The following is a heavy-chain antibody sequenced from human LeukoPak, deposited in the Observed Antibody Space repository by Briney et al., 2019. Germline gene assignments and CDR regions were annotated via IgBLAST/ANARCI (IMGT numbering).Heavy chain of an antibody. J-gene: IGHJ6*03. CDR1: GYNFLTFW. CDR2: IYPGDSDT. CDR3: ARLLDYDSTYYYMDV. Sequence: GESLKISCETSGYNFLTFWIAWVRQMPGKGLEWMGVIYPGDSDTRYSPSFQGQVSISVDTSLSTAYLQWRSLRASDTAMYYCARLLDYDSTYYYMDVWGIGTSVIVS. V-gene: IGHV5-51*01. D-gene: IGHD4-17*01.